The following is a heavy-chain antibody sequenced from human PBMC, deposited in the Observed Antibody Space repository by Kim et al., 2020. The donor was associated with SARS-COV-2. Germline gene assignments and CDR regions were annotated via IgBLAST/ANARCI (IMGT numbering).Heavy chain of an antibody. Sequence: PTYAQGFKGRFVFSLDTSVNTAYLEINRLRADDTAIYYCAKGPGGFDVLDYWGQGTLVTVSS. CDR2: P. J-gene: IGHJ4*02. D-gene: IGHD5-12*01. V-gene: IGHV7-4-1*02. CDR3: AKGPGGFDVLDY.